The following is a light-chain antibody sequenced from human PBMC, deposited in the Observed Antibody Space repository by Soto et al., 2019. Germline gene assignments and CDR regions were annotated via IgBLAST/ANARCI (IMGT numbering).Light chain of an antibody. Sequence: QSALTQPASVSGSPGQPITISCTGTSSDVGGYNYVSWYQQHPGKAPKLMIYDVSNRPSEVSNRFSGSKSGNTASLTISGLQADDEADYYCSAYTSSSTRVFGGGTKLTVL. CDR3: SAYTSSSTRV. CDR1: SSDVGGYNY. V-gene: IGLV2-14*01. CDR2: DVS. J-gene: IGLJ2*01.